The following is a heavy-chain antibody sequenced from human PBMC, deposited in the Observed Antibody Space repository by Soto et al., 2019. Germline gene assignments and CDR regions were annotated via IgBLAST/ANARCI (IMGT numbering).Heavy chain of an antibody. D-gene: IGHD6-13*01. J-gene: IGHJ6*02. V-gene: IGHV5-51*01. Sequence: GESLKISCKGSGYSFTSYWIGWVRQMPGKGLEWMGIIYPGDSDTRYSPSFQGQVTISADKSISTAYLQWSSLKASDTAMYYCASTNSSSWYYYYYGMDVWGQGTTVTVSS. CDR1: GYSFTSYW. CDR3: ASTNSSSWYYYYYGMDV. CDR2: IYPGDSDT.